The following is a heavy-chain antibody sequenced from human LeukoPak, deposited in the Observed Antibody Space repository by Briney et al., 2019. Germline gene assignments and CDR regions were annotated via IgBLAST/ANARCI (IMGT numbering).Heavy chain of an antibody. J-gene: IGHJ4*02. V-gene: IGHV1-8*03. Sequence: ASVRVSCKASGYTFTSYDINWVRQATGQGLEWMGWMNPNSGNTGYAQKFQGRVTITRNTSISTAYMELSSLRSEDTAVYYCARELAVADHDYWGQGTLVTVSS. CDR3: ARELAVADHDY. D-gene: IGHD6-19*01. CDR1: GYTFTSYD. CDR2: MNPNSGNT.